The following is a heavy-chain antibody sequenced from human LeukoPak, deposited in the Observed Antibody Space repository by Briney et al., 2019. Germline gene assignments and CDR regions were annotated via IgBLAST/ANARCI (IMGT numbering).Heavy chain of an antibody. D-gene: IGHD3-3*01. V-gene: IGHV3-30-3*01. CDR1: GFTFSSYA. CDR2: ISYDGSNK. CDR3: AREIRITIFGVVMKNWFDP. J-gene: IGHJ5*02. Sequence: GGSLRLSCAASGFTFSSYAMHWVRQAPGKGLEWVAVISYDGSNKYYADSVKGRFTISRDNSKNTLYLQMNSLGAEDTAVYYCAREIRITIFGVVMKNWFDPWGQGTLVTVSS.